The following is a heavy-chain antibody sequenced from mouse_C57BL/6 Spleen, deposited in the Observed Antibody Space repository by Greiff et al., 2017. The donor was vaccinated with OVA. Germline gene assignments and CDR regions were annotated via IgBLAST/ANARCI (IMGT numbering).Heavy chain of an antibody. CDR3: ATNPPIGCGSRNYFDY. D-gene: IGHD1-1*01. CDR2: IHPNSGST. J-gene: IGHJ2*01. Sequence: QVQLQQPGAELVKPGASVKLSCKASGYTFTSYWMHWVKQRPGQGLEWIGMIHPNSGSTNYNEKFKSKATLTVDKSSSTAYMQLSSLTSEASAVYYCATNPPIGCGSRNYFDYWGQGTTLTVSS. CDR1: GYTFTSYW. V-gene: IGHV1-64*01.